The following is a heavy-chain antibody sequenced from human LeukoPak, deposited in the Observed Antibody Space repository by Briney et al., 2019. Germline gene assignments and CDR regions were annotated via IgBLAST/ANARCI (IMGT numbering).Heavy chain of an antibody. CDR1: GYTFTNYG. D-gene: IGHD3-22*01. CDR3: AGDKMLGITMIVVAFDI. CDR2: ISAYNGNT. V-gene: IGHV1-18*01. Sequence: ASVKVSCKASGYTFTNYGISWVRQAPGQGLEWMGWISAYNGNTNYAQKLQGRVTMTTDTSTSTAYMELRSLRSDDTAVYYCAGDKMLGITMIVVAFDIWGQGTMVTVSS. J-gene: IGHJ3*02.